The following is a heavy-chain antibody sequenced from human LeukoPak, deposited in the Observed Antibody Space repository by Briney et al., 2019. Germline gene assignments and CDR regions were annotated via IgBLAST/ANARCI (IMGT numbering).Heavy chain of an antibody. D-gene: IGHD6-25*01. V-gene: IGHV4-59*01. CDR3: ARGTGWLTEN. CDR2: VDYNGGT. Sequence: SETLSLTCTVSGGSISSYYWSWIRQPPGKGLEWIAYVDYNGGTNYSPSLKSRVTMSVDTSKNQFVLKMSSMTATDTAVYYCARGTGWLTENWGQGTLVTVSS. CDR1: GGSISSYY. J-gene: IGHJ4*02.